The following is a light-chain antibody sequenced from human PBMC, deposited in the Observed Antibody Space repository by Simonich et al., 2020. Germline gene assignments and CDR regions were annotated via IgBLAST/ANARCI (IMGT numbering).Light chain of an antibody. J-gene: IGKJ1*01. Sequence: DIVMTQSPDSLAVSLGERATINCKSSQIVLYSSNNKNYLAWYQQKPGQPPQLLIYWASTRKSGVPDRFSGSGSGTDFTLTISSLQAEDVAVYYCQQYYSTLGTFGQGTKVEIK. CDR3: QQYYSTLGT. CDR2: WAS. V-gene: IGKV4-1*01. CDR1: QIVLYSSNNKNY.